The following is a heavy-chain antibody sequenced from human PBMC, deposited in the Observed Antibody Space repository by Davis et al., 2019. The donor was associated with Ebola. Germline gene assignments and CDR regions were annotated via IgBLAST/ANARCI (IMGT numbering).Heavy chain of an antibody. J-gene: IGHJ5*02. D-gene: IGHD6-19*01. CDR1: GDSISSRNW. CDR3: AREVGTYSSGWYSGFDP. Sequence: SETLSLTCAVSGDSISSRNWWSWVRQLPGKGLEWIGEIYHGGNTNYNPSLKSRAIISVDKSKNQFSLKLSSVTAADTAVYYCAREVGTYSSGWYSGFDPWGQGTLVTVSS. CDR2: IYHGGNT. V-gene: IGHV4-4*02.